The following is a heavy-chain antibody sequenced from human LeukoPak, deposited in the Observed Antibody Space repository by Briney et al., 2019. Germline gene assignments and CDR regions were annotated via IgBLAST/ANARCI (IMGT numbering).Heavy chain of an antibody. CDR2: MDPNSGNT. CDR1: GYTFTSYD. J-gene: IGHJ4*02. CDR3: ARAGGYCGRISCPYYFDY. Sequence: ASVKVSCKASGYTFTSYDINWVRQATGQGLEWMGWMDPNSGNTGYAQKFQGRVTMTRNTSISTAYMELSSLRSEDTAVYYCARAGGYCGRISCPYYFDYWGQGSLVAVSS. D-gene: IGHD2-15*01. V-gene: IGHV1-8*01.